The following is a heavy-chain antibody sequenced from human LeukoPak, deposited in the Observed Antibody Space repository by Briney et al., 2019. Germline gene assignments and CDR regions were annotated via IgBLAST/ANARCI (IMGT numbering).Heavy chain of an antibody. CDR2: IFHSGTT. CDR1: GGSISPYY. CDR3: ARATSGWYYPIPKYWYFDL. V-gene: IGHV4-59*08. J-gene: IGHJ2*01. D-gene: IGHD2-15*01. Sequence: SETLSLTCTMSGGSISPYYWSWIRQPPGKGLEWIAYIFHSGTTKYNPSLKSRVAISLDTPKSQFSLKLSSVTAADTAVYYCARATSGWYYPIPKYWYFDLWGRGTLVTVSS.